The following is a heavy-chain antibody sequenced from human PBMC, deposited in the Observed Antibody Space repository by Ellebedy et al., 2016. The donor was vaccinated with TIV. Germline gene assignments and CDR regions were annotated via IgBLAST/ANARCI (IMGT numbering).Heavy chain of an antibody. CDR3: ARTFNAPYYYAMDV. CDR2: ISHRGST. CDR1: GYSISSGYY. V-gene: IGHV4-38-2*02. Sequence: SETLSLTXTVSGYSISSGYYWGWIRQPPGKGLEWIVSISHRGSTYYNPSLRSRATMSVDTSKNQFSLKLTSVTAADTSVYYCARTFNAPYYYAMDVWGQGTTVTVSS. J-gene: IGHJ6*02.